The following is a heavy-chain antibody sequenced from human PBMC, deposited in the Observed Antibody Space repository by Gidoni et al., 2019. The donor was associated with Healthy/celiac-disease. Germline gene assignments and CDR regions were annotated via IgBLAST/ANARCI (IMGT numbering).Heavy chain of an antibody. CDR1: GGSISSYY. V-gene: IGHV4-59*01. D-gene: IGHD3-16*02. CDR2: IYYSGST. Sequence: QVQLQESGPGLVKPSETLSLTCTVSGGSISSYYWSWIRQPPGKGLEWIGYIYYSGSTNYNPSLKSRVTISVDTSKNQFSLKLSSVTAADTAVYYCAACSPSFTFGGVIAPFYWGQGTLVTVSS. J-gene: IGHJ4*02. CDR3: AACSPSFTFGGVIAPFY.